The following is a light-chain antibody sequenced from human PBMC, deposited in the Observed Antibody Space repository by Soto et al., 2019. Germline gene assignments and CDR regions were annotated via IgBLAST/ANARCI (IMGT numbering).Light chain of an antibody. J-gene: IGKJ4*01. CDR2: GAS. Sequence: EIVLTQSPGTLSLSPGERATLSCRASQSVAANYLAWYQHKPGQAPRLLIYGASNRATGIPDRFSGSGSGTDFILTINRLEPEDFAVYYCQEFASNFGGGTKVDIK. CDR3: QEFASN. CDR1: QSVAANY. V-gene: IGKV3-20*01.